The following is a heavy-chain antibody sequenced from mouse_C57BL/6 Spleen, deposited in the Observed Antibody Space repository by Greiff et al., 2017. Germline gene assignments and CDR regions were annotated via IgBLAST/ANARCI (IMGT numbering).Heavy chain of an antibody. CDR1: GYTFTDYY. Sequence: VQLQQSGPELVKPGASVKISCKASGYTFTDYYMNWVKQSHGKSLEWIGDINPNNGGTCYKQKFKGKATLTVDKSSSTAYMEIRSLTSEDSAVYYCAAYDYENYWGQGTTLTVSS. CDR3: AAYDYENY. CDR2: INPNNGGT. J-gene: IGHJ2*01. D-gene: IGHD2-4*01. V-gene: IGHV1-26*01.